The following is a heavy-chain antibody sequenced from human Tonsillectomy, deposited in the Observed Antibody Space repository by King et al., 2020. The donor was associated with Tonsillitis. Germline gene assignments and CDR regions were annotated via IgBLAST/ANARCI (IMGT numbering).Heavy chain of an antibody. CDR1: GFTFSSYG. CDR2: IRYDGSNK. Sequence: VQLVESGGGVVQPGGSLRLSCAASGFTFSSYGMHWVRQAPGKGLEWVAFIRYDGSNKYYADSVKGRFTISRDNSKNTLYLQMNSLRAEDTAVYYCAKLDLAAYCSGGSCYSDEGSDPYYYYGMDVWGQGPTVTVSS. CDR3: AKLDLAAYCSGGSCYSDEGSDPYYYYGMDV. D-gene: IGHD2-15*01. J-gene: IGHJ6*02. V-gene: IGHV3-30*02.